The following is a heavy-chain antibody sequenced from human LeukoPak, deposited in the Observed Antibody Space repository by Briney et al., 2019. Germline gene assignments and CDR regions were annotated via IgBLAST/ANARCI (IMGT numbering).Heavy chain of an antibody. D-gene: IGHD1-26*01. CDR2: INPNSGGT. CDR3: AREGEQWELRYGMDV. CDR1: GYTFTGYY. Sequence: VASVKVSCKASGYTFTGYYMHWVRQAPGQGLEWMGWINPNSGGTNYAQKFQGWVTMTRDTSISTAYMELSRLRSDDTAVYYCAREGEQWELRYGMDVWGQGTTVTVSS. V-gene: IGHV1-2*04. J-gene: IGHJ6*02.